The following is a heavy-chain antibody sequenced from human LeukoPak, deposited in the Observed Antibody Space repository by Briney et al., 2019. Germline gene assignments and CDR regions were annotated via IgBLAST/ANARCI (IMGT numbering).Heavy chain of an antibody. Sequence: PSETLSLTCTVSGGSISGYHWSWIRQPPGKGLEWIGYIYYSGSTNYNPSLKSRVTISVDTSKNQFSLKLSSVTAADTAVYYCARDARSSSHFDYWGQGTLVTVSS. V-gene: IGHV4-59*01. J-gene: IGHJ4*02. CDR3: ARDARSSSHFDY. D-gene: IGHD6-6*01. CDR1: GGSISGYH. CDR2: IYYSGST.